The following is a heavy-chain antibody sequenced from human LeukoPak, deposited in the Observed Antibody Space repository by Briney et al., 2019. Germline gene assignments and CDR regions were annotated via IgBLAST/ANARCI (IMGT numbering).Heavy chain of an antibody. CDR2: INHSGST. Sequence: SETLSLTCTVSGGSISSYYWSWIRQLPGKGLEWIGEINHSGSTNYNPSLKSRVTISVDTSKNQFSLKLSSVTAADTAVYYCARETYMVRGVPRDWGQGTLVTVSS. D-gene: IGHD3-10*01. V-gene: IGHV4-34*01. J-gene: IGHJ4*02. CDR1: GGSISSYY. CDR3: ARETYMVRGVPRD.